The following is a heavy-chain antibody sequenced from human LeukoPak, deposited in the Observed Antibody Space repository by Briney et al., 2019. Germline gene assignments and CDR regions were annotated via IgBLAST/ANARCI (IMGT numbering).Heavy chain of an antibody. CDR2: INPSGGST. CDR3: AIDSGESYYFDY. D-gene: IGHD3-10*01. J-gene: IGHJ4*02. V-gene: IGHV1-46*01. CDR1: GYTFSTYP. Sequence: VAPVKVSCKASGYTFSTYPMNWVRQAPGQGLEWTGIINPSGGSTSYAQKFQGRVTMTRDTSTSTVYMELSSLRSEDTAVYYCAIDSGESYYFDYWGQGTLVTVSS.